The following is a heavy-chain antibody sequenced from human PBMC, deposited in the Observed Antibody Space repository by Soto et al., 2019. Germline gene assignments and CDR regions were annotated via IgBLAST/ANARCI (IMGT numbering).Heavy chain of an antibody. Sequence: EVQLVESGGGLVQPGGSVRLSCAASGFTFSSYGMHWVRQAPGKGLEYVSAITGNGGSTYYANSVKGRFTISRDNSKNTLYPQMGSLRADDMAVYYCARGRKDDYGDPGDFDYWGQGTLVTVSS. J-gene: IGHJ4*02. D-gene: IGHD4-17*01. CDR2: ITGNGGST. CDR1: GFTFSSYG. V-gene: IGHV3-64*01. CDR3: ARGRKDDYGDPGDFDY.